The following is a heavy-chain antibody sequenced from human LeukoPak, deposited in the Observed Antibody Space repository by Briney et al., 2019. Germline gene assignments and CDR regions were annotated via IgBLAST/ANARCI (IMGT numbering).Heavy chain of an antibody. J-gene: IGHJ4*02. Sequence: PGGSLRLYCAASGFTFSNYAMSWVRQAPGRGLEWVSAISGSSGLTYYADSVKGRFTISRDNSKNTLFLQMNSLRAEDTAVYYCARRGESASYGDYRFDYWGQGTLVTVSS. CDR2: ISGSSGLT. V-gene: IGHV3-23*01. D-gene: IGHD4-17*01. CDR3: ARRGESASYGDYRFDY. CDR1: GFTFSNYA.